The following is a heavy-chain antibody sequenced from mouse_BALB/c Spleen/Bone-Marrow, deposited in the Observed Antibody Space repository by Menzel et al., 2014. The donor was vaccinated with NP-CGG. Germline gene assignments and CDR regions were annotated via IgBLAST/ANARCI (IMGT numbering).Heavy chain of an antibody. CDR3: AGEVRPHWYFDV. D-gene: IGHD2-14*01. CDR2: INPYNGGT. J-gene: IGHJ1*01. CDR1: GYSFTGYT. V-gene: IGHV1-18*01. Sequence: EVKLMESGPELVKPGASMKISCKASGYSFTGYTMNWVKQSHGKNLEWIGLINPYNGGTSYNQKIKGKATLTVDKSSSTAYMELLSLTSEDSAVYYCAGEVRPHWYFDVWGAGTTVTVSS.